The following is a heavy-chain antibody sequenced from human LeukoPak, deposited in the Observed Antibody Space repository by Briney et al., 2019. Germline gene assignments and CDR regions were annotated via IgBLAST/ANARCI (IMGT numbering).Heavy chain of an antibody. D-gene: IGHD6-19*01. Sequence: GGSLRLSCAASGFTFSSYDMTWVRQAPGKGLEWVSGISGSDGSTYYADSVKGRFSISRDNSKKTLFLQMNSLRAEDTAVYYCAKSGYSSGWFRAFDIWGQGTLVTVSS. V-gene: IGHV3-23*01. CDR1: GFTFSSYD. CDR3: AKSGYSSGWFRAFDI. CDR2: ISGSDGST. J-gene: IGHJ3*02.